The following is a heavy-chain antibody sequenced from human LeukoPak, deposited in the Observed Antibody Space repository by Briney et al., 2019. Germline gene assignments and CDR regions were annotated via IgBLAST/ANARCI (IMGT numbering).Heavy chain of an antibody. CDR2: IFTSSRLV. CDR3: ARADCSGSTCYLRRSWFDP. J-gene: IGHJ5*02. D-gene: IGHD2-2*01. CDR1: GFTLSTFD. V-gene: IGHV3-21*01. Sequence: GGSLRLSCAASGFTLSTFDMNWVPQAPGKGLEWVSSIFTSSRLVYYTDSVKGRFTISRDDAKNSLYLQMNSLRVEDTAVYYCARADCSGSTCYLRRSWFDPWGQGTLVTVSP.